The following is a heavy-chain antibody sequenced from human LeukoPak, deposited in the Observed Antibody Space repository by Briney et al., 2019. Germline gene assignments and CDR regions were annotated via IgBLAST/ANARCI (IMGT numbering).Heavy chain of an antibody. CDR3: AKDSLVYYDFWSGYLDY. J-gene: IGHJ4*02. CDR1: GFTFSSYA. D-gene: IGHD3-3*01. V-gene: IGHV3-23*01. CDR2: ISGGGDST. Sequence: GASLRLSCVASGFTFSSYAMSWVRQAPGKGLEWVSVISGGGDSTYYADSVKGRFTISRDNSKNTLYLQMNSLRAEDTAVYYCAKDSLVYYDFWSGYLDYWGQGTLVTASS.